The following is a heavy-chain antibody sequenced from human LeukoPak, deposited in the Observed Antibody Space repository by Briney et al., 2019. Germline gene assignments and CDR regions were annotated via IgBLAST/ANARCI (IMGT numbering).Heavy chain of an antibody. D-gene: IGHD2-8*01. CDR3: AKEASYCTNGVCYSRIFDT. CDR2: ISGSGGST. Sequence: GGSLRLSCAASGFTFSSYAMSWVRQAPGRGLEWVSAISGSGGSTFYADSVKGRFTMSRDNSKNTLYLQMNSLRAEDTAVYYCAKEASYCTNGVCYSRIFDTWGQGTLVTVSS. CDR1: GFTFSSYA. V-gene: IGHV3-23*01. J-gene: IGHJ5*02.